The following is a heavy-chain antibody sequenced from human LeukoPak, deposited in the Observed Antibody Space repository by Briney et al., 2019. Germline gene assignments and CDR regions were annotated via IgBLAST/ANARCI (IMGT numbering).Heavy chain of an antibody. Sequence: SETLSLTCAVSGGSISSGGYSWSWIRQPPGTGLEWIGYIYHSGSTYYNPSLKSRVAISVDRSKNQSSLKLSSVTAADTAVYYCARGSGFSWFDPWGQGTLVTVSS. CDR3: ARGSGFSWFDP. CDR1: GGSISSGGYS. CDR2: IYHSGST. J-gene: IGHJ5*02. V-gene: IGHV4-30-2*01. D-gene: IGHD3-22*01.